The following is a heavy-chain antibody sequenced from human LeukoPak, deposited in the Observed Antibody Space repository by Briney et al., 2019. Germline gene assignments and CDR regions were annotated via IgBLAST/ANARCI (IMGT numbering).Heavy chain of an antibody. CDR1: GGTFSSYA. D-gene: IGHD5-24*01. CDR3: ARGGDGYNRRYYSDY. V-gene: IGHV1-69*05. Sequence: ASVKVSCKASGGTFSSYAISWVRQAPGQGLEWMGGIIPIFGTANYAQKFQGRVTITTDESTSTAYMELSSLRSEDTAVYYCARGGDGYNRRYYSDYWGQGTLVTVSS. CDR2: IIPIFGTA. J-gene: IGHJ4*02.